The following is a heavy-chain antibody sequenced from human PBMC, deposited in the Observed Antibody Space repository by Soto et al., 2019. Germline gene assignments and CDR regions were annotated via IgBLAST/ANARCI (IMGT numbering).Heavy chain of an antibody. Sequence: GGSLRLSCAASGFTFSSYAMSWVRQAPGKGLEWVSAISGSGGSTYYADSVKGRFTISRDNSKNTLYLQMNSLRAEDTAVYYCAKDNDPYPIAVAGPQYYFDYWGQGTLVTVSS. CDR3: AKDNDPYPIAVAGPQYYFDY. CDR1: GFTFSSYA. D-gene: IGHD6-19*01. CDR2: ISGSGGST. V-gene: IGHV3-23*01. J-gene: IGHJ4*02.